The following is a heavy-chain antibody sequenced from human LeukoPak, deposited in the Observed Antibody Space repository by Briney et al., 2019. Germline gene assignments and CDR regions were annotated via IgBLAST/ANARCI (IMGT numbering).Heavy chain of an antibody. CDR3: ARASEDYYYYYMDV. CDR1: GGSISSYF. D-gene: IGHD1-14*01. CDR2: IYYSGST. J-gene: IGHJ6*03. Sequence: SEALSLTCTVSGGSISSYFWSWIRQPPGKGLQWIGYIYYSGSTIYNPSLKSRVTISVDTPKNQFSLKLSSVTAADTAVYYCARASEDYYYYYMDVWGKGTTVTISS. V-gene: IGHV4-59*01.